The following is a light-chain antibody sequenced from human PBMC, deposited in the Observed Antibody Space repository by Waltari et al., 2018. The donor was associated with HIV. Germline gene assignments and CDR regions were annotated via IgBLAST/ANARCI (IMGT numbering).Light chain of an antibody. J-gene: IGLJ1*01. Sequence: QSVLTQPPSVSGALGQRVTISCPGSRTNIGAGNELHWYQQLPGTAPKLLIYSNIIRPSGVPDRFSASKSGTSASLAITGLRPEDEADYYCQSYDTSLSVNYVFGTGTKVTVL. CDR2: SNI. V-gene: IGLV1-40*01. CDR3: QSYDTSLSVNYV. CDR1: RTNIGAGNE.